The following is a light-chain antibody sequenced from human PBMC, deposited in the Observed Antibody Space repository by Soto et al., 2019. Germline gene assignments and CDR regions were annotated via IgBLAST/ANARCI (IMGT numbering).Light chain of an antibody. Sequence: EIVMTQSPATVSVSPGYRVTLSCRASESVDINLAWYQQKPGQAPRLLIYGASTRATDMPGTFSGRGSGTEFTLTISSLQSEDFAVYYCQQYKNCPRTFGQGTKVDI. V-gene: IGKV3-15*01. CDR2: GAS. CDR1: ESVDIN. CDR3: QQYKNCPRT. J-gene: IGKJ1*01.